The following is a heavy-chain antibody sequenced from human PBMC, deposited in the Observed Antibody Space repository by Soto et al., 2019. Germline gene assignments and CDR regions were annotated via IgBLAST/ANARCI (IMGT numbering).Heavy chain of an antibody. Sequence: LSLTCTVSGGSISSYYWSWIRQPPGMGLEWIGYMYNTGSTVYNPSFKSRVTISVDTSKNQFSLKLNSVTAADTAVYYCARDLWGYCGTDCYPLDVWGQGTTVTVSS. D-gene: IGHD2-21*02. CDR3: ARDLWGYCGTDCYPLDV. CDR2: MYNTGST. CDR1: GGSISSYY. V-gene: IGHV4-59*01. J-gene: IGHJ6*02.